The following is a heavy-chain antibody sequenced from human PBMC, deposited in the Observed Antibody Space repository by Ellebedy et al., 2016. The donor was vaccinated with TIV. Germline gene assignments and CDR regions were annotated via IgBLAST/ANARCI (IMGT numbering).Heavy chain of an antibody. CDR2: INGGNGNT. V-gene: IGHV1-3*01. D-gene: IGHD3-16*02. CDR1: GYTLTELS. Sequence: AASVKVSCKVSGYTLTELSMHWVRQAPGQRLEWMGWINGGNGNTKYSQKFQGRVTITRDTSASTAYMELSSLRSEDTAVYYCARWDYVWGSYRLGPFDYWGQGTLVTVSS. J-gene: IGHJ4*02. CDR3: ARWDYVWGSYRLGPFDY.